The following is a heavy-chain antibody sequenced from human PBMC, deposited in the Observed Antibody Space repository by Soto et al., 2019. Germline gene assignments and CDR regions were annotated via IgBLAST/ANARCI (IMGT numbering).Heavy chain of an antibody. J-gene: IGHJ6*02. Sequence: HLQLQESGPGLVKASETLSLTCTVSGGSISSSSYYWSWIRQPPGKGLEWIGSIYYSGSTYYNRSLKSRVTISLDTSKNQYSLKPSSITPADTAVYHPPSSGRFHYHAADVWGQGTTVTVS. CDR1: GGSISSSSYY. V-gene: IGHV4-39*01. CDR3: PSSGRFHYHAADV. D-gene: IGHD1-26*01. CDR2: IYYSGST.